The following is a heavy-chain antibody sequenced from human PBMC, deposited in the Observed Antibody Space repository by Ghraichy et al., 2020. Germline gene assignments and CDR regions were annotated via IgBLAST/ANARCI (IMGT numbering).Heavy chain of an antibody. D-gene: IGHD2-15*01. J-gene: IGHJ4*02. CDR1: GGSFSGYY. Sequence: SETLSLTCAVYGGSFSGYYWSWIRQSPGKGLEWIGEINHSGSTNYNPSLKSRVTISADTSKKQFSLNLSSVTAADTAVYYCARGREILYLWGQGTLVTVSS. CDR2: INHSGST. V-gene: IGHV4-34*01. CDR3: ARGREILYL.